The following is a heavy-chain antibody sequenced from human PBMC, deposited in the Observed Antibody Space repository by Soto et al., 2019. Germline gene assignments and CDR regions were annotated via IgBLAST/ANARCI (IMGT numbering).Heavy chain of an antibody. CDR3: ARDGDYYDSSGYYYY. Sequence: QVQLAQSGAEVKKPGSSVKVSCKASGGTFSSYTISWVRQAPGQGLEWMGRIIPILGIANYAQKFQGRVTSTADKATSTAYMELSSLRSEDTAVYYCARDGDYYDSSGYYYYWGQGTLVTVSS. CDR2: IIPILGIA. V-gene: IGHV1-69*08. D-gene: IGHD3-22*01. CDR1: GGTFSSYT. J-gene: IGHJ4*02.